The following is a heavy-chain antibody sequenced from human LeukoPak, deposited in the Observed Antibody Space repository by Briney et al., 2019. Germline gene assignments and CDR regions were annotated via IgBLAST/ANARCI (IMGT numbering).Heavy chain of an antibody. V-gene: IGHV1-2*02. CDR2: INPNSGGT. Sequence: ASVRVSCKASGYTFTGYYLHWVRQAPGQGLEWMGWINPNSGGTSYALKFQGRVTMTRDTSISTAYMELSSLRSDDTAVYYCAREKYSGGYLLDYWGQGTLVTVSS. D-gene: IGHD1-26*01. J-gene: IGHJ4*02. CDR3: AREKYSGGYLLDY. CDR1: GYTFTGYY.